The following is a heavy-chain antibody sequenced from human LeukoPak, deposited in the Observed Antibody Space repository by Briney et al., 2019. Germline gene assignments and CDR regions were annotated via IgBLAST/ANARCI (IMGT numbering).Heavy chain of an antibody. CDR2: IGPTGSDR. CDR1: GLTFSTSG. Sequence: GGSLRLSCTASGLTFSTSGFNWVRQAPGKGLEWVASIGPTGSDRYHADSIKGRFTISRDNANNFLYLQMNSLRAEDMAVYYCATETNGRHYDYWGQGTLLTVSS. J-gene: IGHJ4*02. V-gene: IGHV3-21*06. CDR3: ATETNGRHYDY. D-gene: IGHD1-14*01.